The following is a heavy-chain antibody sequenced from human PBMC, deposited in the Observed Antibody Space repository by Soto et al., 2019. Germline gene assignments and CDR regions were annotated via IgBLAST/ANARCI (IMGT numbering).Heavy chain of an antibody. J-gene: IGHJ4*02. CDR2: IGADINYI. Sequence: EVQLLESGGGLIQPGGSLRLSCTASEFTFSNYAVTWVRQAPGKGLEWVSSIGADINYIYYADSVKGRFTISRDKSKNTVFLQMSSLRADDTAVYYCAKDPNGDYVGAFDSWGQGTLVTVSS. CDR3: AKDPNGDYVGAFDS. D-gene: IGHD4-17*01. V-gene: IGHV3-23*01. CDR1: EFTFSNYA.